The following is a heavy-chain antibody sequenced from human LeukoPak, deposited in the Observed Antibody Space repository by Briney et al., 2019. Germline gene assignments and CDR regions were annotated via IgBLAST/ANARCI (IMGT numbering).Heavy chain of an antibody. Sequence: GGSLRLSCAASGFIFSNYAMSWVRQAPGKGLEWVSTIDYSGAYTYYADSVKGRFTISRDNSKNTLYMQMNSLRAEDTAIYYCAKVPYSDYGSGRPPCMDVWGQGTTVAVS. CDR2: IDYSGAYT. J-gene: IGHJ6*02. CDR1: GFIFSNYA. V-gene: IGHV3-23*01. CDR3: AKVPYSDYGSGRPPCMDV. D-gene: IGHD3-10*01.